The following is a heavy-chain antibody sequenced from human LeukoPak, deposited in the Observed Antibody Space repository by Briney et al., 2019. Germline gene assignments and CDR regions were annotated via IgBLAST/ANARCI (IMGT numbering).Heavy chain of an antibody. J-gene: IGHJ5*02. Sequence: SETLSLTCAVYGGSFSGYYWSWIRQPPGKGLEWSGEINHSGSTNYNPSLKSRVTISVDTSKNQFSLKLSSVTAADTAVYYCARGLGYSIGWSYNWFDPWGQGTLVTVSS. D-gene: IGHD6-19*01. CDR1: GGSFSGYY. V-gene: IGHV4-34*01. CDR2: INHSGST. CDR3: ARGLGYSIGWSYNWFDP.